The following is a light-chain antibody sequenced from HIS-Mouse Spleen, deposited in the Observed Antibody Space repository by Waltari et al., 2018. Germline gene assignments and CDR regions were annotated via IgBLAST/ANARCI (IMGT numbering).Light chain of an antibody. J-gene: IGLJ2*01. CDR3: CSYAGSYTLV. CDR1: SSDVGGYNY. V-gene: IGLV2-11*01. Sequence: QSALTQPRSVSGSPGQSVTISCTGTSSDVGGYNYVSWYQQHPGKAPKLMIYDVSKRPSGAADRFSGSKSGNTASLTISGLQAEDEADYYCCSYAGSYTLVFGGGTKLTVL. CDR2: DVS.